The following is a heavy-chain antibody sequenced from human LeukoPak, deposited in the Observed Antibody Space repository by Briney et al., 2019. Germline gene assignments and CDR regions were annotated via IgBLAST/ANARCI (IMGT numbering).Heavy chain of an antibody. V-gene: IGHV4-59*01. J-gene: IGHJ4*02. CDR1: GGSISSYY. CDR3: ARVRTAMVLYFDY. CDR2: IYYSGST. D-gene: IGHD5-18*01. Sequence: SETLSLTCTVSGGSISSYYWSWIRQPPGKGLEWIGYIYYSGSTNYNPSLKSRVTISVDTSKNQFSLKLSSVTAADTAVYYCARVRTAMVLYFDYWGQGTLVTVSS.